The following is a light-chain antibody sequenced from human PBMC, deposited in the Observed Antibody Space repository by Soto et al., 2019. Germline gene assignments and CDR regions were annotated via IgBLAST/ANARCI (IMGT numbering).Light chain of an antibody. CDR3: VSFTSSTTYV. V-gene: IGLV2-14*03. Sequence: QSVLTQPASVSASPGQSITISCTGTSRDVGGSNFVSWYQQHPGKPPKLIIYDVATRPSGVSNRFSGSKSGSTASLIISRLQTEDEADSYCVSFTSSTTYVFGSGTKLTVL. CDR2: DVA. CDR1: SRDVGGSNF. J-gene: IGLJ1*01.